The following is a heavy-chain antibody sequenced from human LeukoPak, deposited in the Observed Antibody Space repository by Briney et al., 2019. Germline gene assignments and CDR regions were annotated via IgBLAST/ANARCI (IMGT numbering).Heavy chain of an antibody. CDR1: GGSISSGDYY. V-gene: IGHV4-30-4*01. J-gene: IGHJ4*02. CDR3: ARGRTTYYYDSSGYYFDY. CDR2: IYYSGST. Sequence: SQTLSLTCTVSGGSISSGDYYWSWLRQPPGKGLEWIGYIYYSGSTYYNPSLKSRVTISVDTSKNQFSLKLSSVTAADTAVYYCARGRTTYYYDSSGYYFDYWGQGTLVTVSS. D-gene: IGHD3-22*01.